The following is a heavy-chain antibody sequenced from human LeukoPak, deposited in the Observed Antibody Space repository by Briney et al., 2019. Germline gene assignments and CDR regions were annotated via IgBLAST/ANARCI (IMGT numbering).Heavy chain of an antibody. CDR2: IYYSGST. V-gene: IGHV4-39*02. J-gene: IGHJ4*02. CDR1: GGSISSSSYY. D-gene: IGHD1-26*01. Sequence: SETLSLTCTVSGGSISSSSYYWGWIRQPPGKGLEWIGSIYYSGSTCYNPSLKSRVTISVDTSKNQFSLKLSSVTAADTAVYYCARERTGATYFDYWGQGTLVTVSS. CDR3: ARERTGATYFDY.